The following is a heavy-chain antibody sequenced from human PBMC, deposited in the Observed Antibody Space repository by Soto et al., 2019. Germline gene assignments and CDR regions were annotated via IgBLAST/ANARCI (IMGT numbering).Heavy chain of an antibody. CDR3: AKDLQSYGDYDYYCYGMDV. D-gene: IGHD4-17*01. CDR2: ISYDGTNK. CDR1: GFTFSTYG. J-gene: IGHJ6*02. Sequence: QVQLVESGGGEVQPGRSLTIFCAASGFTFSTYGMHWVRQTPGKGLEWVAVISYDGTNKFYSDSVKGRFTISRDNFKNPLTLQMNSLRADDTAVYSCAKDLQSYGDYDYYCYGMDVWGLGTRVTVSS. V-gene: IGHV3-30*18.